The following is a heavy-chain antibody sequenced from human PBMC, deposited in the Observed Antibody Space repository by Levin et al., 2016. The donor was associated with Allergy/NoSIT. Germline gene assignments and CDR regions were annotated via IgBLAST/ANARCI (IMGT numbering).Heavy chain of an antibody. CDR3: ARTSTNWFDP. CDR2: IYPGDSDT. V-gene: IGHV5-51*01. CDR1: GYSFSIYW. J-gene: IGHJ5*02. Sequence: GESLKISCKGSGYSFSIYWIGWVRQMPGKGLEWMGIIYPGDSDTRYSPSFQGQVTISADKSISTAYLQWNSLKASDTAMYYCARTSTNWFDPWGQGTLVTAPQ. D-gene: IGHD6-6*01.